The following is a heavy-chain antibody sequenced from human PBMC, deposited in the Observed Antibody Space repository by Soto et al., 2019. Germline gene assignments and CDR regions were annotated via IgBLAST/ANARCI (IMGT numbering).Heavy chain of an antibody. CDR1: GYTFTSYY. J-gene: IGHJ4*02. CDR3: AREVERGYSYGYLEY. D-gene: IGHD5-18*01. CDR2: INPSGGST. Sequence: QVQLVQSGAEVKKPGASVKVSCKASGYTFTSYYMHWVRQAPGQGLEWVGIINPSGGSTTYAQKFQGRGTMTRDTSTSPVYMEPRSLRSEDTAVYYCAREVERGYSYGYLEYWGQGTLVTVSS. V-gene: IGHV1-46*01.